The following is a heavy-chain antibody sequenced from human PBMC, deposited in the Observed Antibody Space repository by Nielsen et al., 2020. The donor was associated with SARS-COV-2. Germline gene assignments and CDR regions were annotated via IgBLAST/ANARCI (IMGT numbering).Heavy chain of an antibody. D-gene: IGHD2-2*01. V-gene: IGHV3-30*03. CDR2: ISYDGSNK. CDR3: ASDSNSYNYYYYYGMDV. Sequence: GESLKISCAASGFTFSSYGMHWVRQAPGKGLEWVAVISYDGSNKYYADSVKDRFTISRDNSKNTLYLQMNSLRAEDTAVYYCASDSNSYNYYYYYGMDVWGQGTTVTVSS. CDR1: GFTFSSYG. J-gene: IGHJ6*02.